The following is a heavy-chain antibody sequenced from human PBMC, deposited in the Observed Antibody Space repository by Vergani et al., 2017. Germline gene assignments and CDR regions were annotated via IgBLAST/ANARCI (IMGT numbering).Heavy chain of an antibody. CDR1: GYSISSGYY. CDR3: ARDTAVADDVFDL. Sequence: QVQLQESGPGLVKPSETLSLTCTVSGYSISSGYYWGWIRQPPGKGLEWIGSIYHSGSTYYNPSLKSRVTISVDTSKNQFSLKLSSVTAADTAVYFCARDTAVADDVFDLWGQGTLVSVSA. V-gene: IGHV4-38-2*02. D-gene: IGHD6-19*01. CDR2: IYHSGST. J-gene: IGHJ3*01.